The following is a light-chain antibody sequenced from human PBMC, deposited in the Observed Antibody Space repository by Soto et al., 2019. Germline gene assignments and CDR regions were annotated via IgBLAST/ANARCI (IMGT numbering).Light chain of an antibody. CDR2: DVS. V-gene: IGKV1-5*01. Sequence: DIQMTQSPSTLSASVGDRVTITCRASQTISSWLAWYQQKPGKAPKLLIYDVSILESGVPSRFSGSGSGTEFTLTISSLQPDDSATYYCQQCNTFWTFGQGTKVEIK. CDR3: QQCNTFWT. CDR1: QTISSW. J-gene: IGKJ1*01.